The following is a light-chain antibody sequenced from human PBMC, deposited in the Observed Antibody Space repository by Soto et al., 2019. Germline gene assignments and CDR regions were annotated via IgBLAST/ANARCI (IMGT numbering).Light chain of an antibody. V-gene: IGLV2-14*01. CDR2: EVS. J-gene: IGLJ1*01. CDR1: TSDVGAYNY. CDR3: SSKTSSSSPFV. Sequence: QSALTQPASVSGSPGQSITISCTGSTSDVGAYNYVSWYKHHPGQAPQLMIYEVSHRPSGVSNRFSGSESGNTASLTISGLQADDEGDYYCSSKTSSSSPFVFGTGTKVTVL.